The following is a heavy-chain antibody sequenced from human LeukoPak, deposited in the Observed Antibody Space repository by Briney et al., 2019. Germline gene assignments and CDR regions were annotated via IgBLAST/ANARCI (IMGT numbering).Heavy chain of an antibody. CDR2: LYYNGIT. Sequence: SETLSLTCTVSGGSIITTGYYWGWIRQPPGKGLEWTGSLYYNGITYYNPSFKRRVTISGDMSKNQFSLRLTSVTAADTAVYFCARDVGSGYYDFWGQGTLVTVSS. CDR1: GGSIITTGYY. J-gene: IGHJ4*02. CDR3: ARDVGSGYYDF. D-gene: IGHD3-22*01. V-gene: IGHV4-39*07.